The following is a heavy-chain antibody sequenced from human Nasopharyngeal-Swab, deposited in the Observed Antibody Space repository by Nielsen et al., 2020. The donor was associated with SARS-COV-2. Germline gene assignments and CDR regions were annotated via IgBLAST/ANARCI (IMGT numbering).Heavy chain of an antibody. CDR3: ARGVELRYFDWLLYDWFDP. D-gene: IGHD3-9*01. J-gene: IGHJ5*02. CDR2: IIPIFGTA. CDR1: GGTFSSYA. V-gene: IGHV1-69*13. Sequence: SVKVSCKASGGTFSSYAISWVRQAPGQGLEWMGGIIPIFGTANYAQKFQGRVTITADESTSTAYMELSSLRSEDTAVYYCARGVELRYFDWLLYDWFDPWGQGTLVTVSS.